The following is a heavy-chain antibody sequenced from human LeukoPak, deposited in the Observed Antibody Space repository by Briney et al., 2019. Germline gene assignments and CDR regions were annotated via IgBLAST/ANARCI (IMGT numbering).Heavy chain of an antibody. J-gene: IGHJ4*02. CDR2: ISGSGGST. D-gene: IGHD2-15*01. CDR1: GFTFSSYA. Sequence: GGSLRLSCAASGFTFSSYAMSWVRQAPGKGLEWVSAISGSGGSTYYADSVKGRFTISKDNSKNTLYLQMNSLRAEDTAVYYCARDYGGPHYFDYWGQGTLVTVSS. V-gene: IGHV3-23*01. CDR3: ARDYGGPHYFDY.